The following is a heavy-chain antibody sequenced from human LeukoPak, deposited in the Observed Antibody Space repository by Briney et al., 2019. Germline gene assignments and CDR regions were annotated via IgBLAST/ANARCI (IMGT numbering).Heavy chain of an antibody. V-gene: IGHV1-46*01. J-gene: IGHJ5*02. Sequence: ASVKVSCKASGYTFTSYYMHWVRQAPGQGLEWMGIINPSGGSTSYAQKFQGRVTMTRDMSTSTVYMELSSLRSEDTAVYYCARDREILVDGRGWGFDPWGQGTLVTVSS. D-gene: IGHD1-26*01. CDR3: ARDREILVDGRGWGFDP. CDR2: INPSGGST. CDR1: GYTFTSYY.